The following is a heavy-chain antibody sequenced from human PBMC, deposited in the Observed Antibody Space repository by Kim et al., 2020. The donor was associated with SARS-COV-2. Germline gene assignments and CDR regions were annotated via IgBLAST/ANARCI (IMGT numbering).Heavy chain of an antibody. J-gene: IGHJ4*02. V-gene: IGHV4-30-4*01. CDR2: IYYSGST. CDR1: GGSISSGDYY. CDR3: ARENYGDYVYFDY. D-gene: IGHD4-17*01. Sequence: SETLSLTCTVSGGSISSGDYYWSWIRQPPGKGLEWIGYIYYSGSTYYNPSLKSRVTISVDTSKNQFSLKLSSVTAADTAVYYCARENYGDYVYFDYWGQGTLVTVSS.